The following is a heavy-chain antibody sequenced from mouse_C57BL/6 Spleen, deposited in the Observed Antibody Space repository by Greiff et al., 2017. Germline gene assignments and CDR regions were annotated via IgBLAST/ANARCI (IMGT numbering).Heavy chain of an antibody. CDR2: IYPGDGDT. CDR1: GYAFSSSW. J-gene: IGHJ4*01. Sequence: QVQLQQSGTELVKPGASVKISCKASGYAFSSSWMNWVKQRPGKGLEWIGRIYPGDGDTNYNGKFKGKATLTADKSSSTAYMQLSSLTSEDSAVYFCARAAMDYWGQGTSVTVSS. CDR3: ARAAMDY. V-gene: IGHV1-82*01.